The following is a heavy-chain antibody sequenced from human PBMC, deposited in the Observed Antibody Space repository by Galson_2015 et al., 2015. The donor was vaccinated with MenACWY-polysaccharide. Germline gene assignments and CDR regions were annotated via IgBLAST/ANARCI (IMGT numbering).Heavy chain of an antibody. J-gene: IGHJ4*02. CDR3: ARHKYATASGDY. Sequence: QSGAAVKKPGESLKISCQGSGYSFTNYWIGWVRQMPGKGLVWMGIIYPGDSDTRYSPSFPGQVTISTDKSINTAYLQWSSLKASDTGMYYCARHKYATASGDYWGQGTLVTVSS. V-gene: IGHV5-51*01. CDR2: IYPGDSDT. D-gene: IGHD2-2*01. CDR1: GYSFTNYW.